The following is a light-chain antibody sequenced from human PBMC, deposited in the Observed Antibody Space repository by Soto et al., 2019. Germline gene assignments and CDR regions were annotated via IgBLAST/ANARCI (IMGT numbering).Light chain of an antibody. CDR1: SSDVGGYNY. CDR2: EVS. J-gene: IGLJ2*01. Sequence: QSALTQTPSASGSPRQSVTISCTGTSSDVGGYNYVSWYQQHPGKAPKLMISEVSKRPSGVPDRFSGSKSGNTASLTVSGLQAEDEADYYCSSFAGNNNLVFGGGTQLTV. CDR3: SSFAGNNNLV. V-gene: IGLV2-8*01.